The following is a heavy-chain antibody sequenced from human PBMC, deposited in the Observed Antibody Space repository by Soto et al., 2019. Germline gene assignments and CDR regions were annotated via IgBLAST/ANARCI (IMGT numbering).Heavy chain of an antibody. Sequence: GGSLRLSCAASGFTFSSYWMSWVRQAPGKGLEWVANIKQDGSEKYYVDSVKGRFTISRDNAKNSLYLQMNSLRAEDTAVYYCARVGAEYYDFWSGYYNSYYYYXMGVWGKGTTVTVSS. CDR3: ARVGAEYYDFWSGYYNSYYYYXMGV. J-gene: IGHJ6*03. D-gene: IGHD3-3*01. CDR2: IKQDGSEK. V-gene: IGHV3-7*01. CDR1: GFTFSSYW.